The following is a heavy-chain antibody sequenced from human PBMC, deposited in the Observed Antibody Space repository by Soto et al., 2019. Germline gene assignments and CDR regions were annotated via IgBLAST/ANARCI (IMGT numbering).Heavy chain of an antibody. D-gene: IGHD3-9*01. CDR2: MNPNSGNT. Sequence: QVQLVQSGAEVKKPGASVKVSCKASGYTFTSYDINWVRQATGQGLEWMGWMNPNSGNTGYAQKFQGRVTMARNTSISRAYMELSSLRSEDTAVYYCARGYDILTGYYWHYWGQGTMVTVSS. V-gene: IGHV1-8*01. CDR3: ARGYDILTGYYWHY. CDR1: GYTFTSYD. J-gene: IGHJ4*02.